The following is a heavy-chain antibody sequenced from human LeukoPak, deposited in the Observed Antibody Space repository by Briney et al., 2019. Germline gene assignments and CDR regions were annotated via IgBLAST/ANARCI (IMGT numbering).Heavy chain of an antibody. CDR1: GFTFSSYA. CDR2: ISGSGGST. J-gene: IGHJ6*03. V-gene: IGHV3-23*01. D-gene: IGHD3-3*01. CDR3: AKDRRYNIRFLPDPYYMDV. Sequence: VGSLRLSCAASGFTFSSYAMSWVRQAPGKGLEWVSAISGSGGSTYYADSVKGRFTISRDNSKNTLYLQMNSLRAEDTAVYYCAKDRRYNIRFLPDPYYMDVWGKGTTVTVSS.